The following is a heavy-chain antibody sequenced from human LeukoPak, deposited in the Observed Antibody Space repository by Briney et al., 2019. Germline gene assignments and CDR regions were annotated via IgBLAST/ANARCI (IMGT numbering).Heavy chain of an antibody. D-gene: IGHD3-22*01. Sequence: GRSLRLSCAASGFTFDDYAMHWVRQAPGKGLEWVSGISWNSGSIGYADSVKGRFTISRDNAKNSLYLQMNSLRAEDTALYYCAALHSGWNYYYYYGMDVWGQGTTVTVSS. J-gene: IGHJ6*02. V-gene: IGHV3-9*01. CDR2: ISWNSGSI. CDR1: GFTFDDYA. CDR3: AALHSGWNYYYYYGMDV.